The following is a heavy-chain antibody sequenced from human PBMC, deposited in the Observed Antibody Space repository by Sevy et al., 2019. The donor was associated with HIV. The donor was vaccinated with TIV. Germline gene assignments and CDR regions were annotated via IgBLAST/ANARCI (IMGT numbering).Heavy chain of an antibody. Sequence: GGSLRLSCAASGFTFSSYAMSWVRQAPGKGLEWVSAISGSGGSTYYAYSVKGRFTISRDNSKNTLYLQMNSLRAEDTAVYYCAKDLGITMVRGVIIRASQYDYWGQGTLVTVSS. D-gene: IGHD3-10*01. CDR1: GFTFSSYA. J-gene: IGHJ4*02. V-gene: IGHV3-23*01. CDR3: AKDLGITMVRGVIIRASQYDY. CDR2: ISGSGGST.